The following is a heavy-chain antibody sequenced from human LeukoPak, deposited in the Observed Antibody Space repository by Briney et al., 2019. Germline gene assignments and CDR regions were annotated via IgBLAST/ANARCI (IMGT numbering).Heavy chain of an antibody. D-gene: IGHD1-1*01. CDR3: ARELERRVDAFDI. CDR2: IIPIFGTA. Sequence: SVKVSCKASGGTFSSYAISWVRQAPGQGLEWMGGIIPIFGTANYAQKFQGRVTITADESTSTAYMELSSLRSEDTAVYYCARELERRVDAFDIWGQGTMVTISS. J-gene: IGHJ3*02. CDR1: GGTFSSYA. V-gene: IGHV1-69*13.